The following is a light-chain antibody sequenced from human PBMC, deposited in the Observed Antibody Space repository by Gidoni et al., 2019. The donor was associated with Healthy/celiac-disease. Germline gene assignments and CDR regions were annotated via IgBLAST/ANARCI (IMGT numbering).Light chain of an antibody. Sequence: AIRMTQSPSSFSASTGDRVTITCRASQGIGSYLALYQPKPGKAPKLLIYAASTLQSGVPSRVSGSGSGTDFTLTISCLQSEDFATYYCQQSYSYPSTFXPXTKVDIK. CDR3: QQSYSYPST. CDR1: QGIGSY. J-gene: IGKJ3*01. CDR2: AAS. V-gene: IGKV1-8*01.